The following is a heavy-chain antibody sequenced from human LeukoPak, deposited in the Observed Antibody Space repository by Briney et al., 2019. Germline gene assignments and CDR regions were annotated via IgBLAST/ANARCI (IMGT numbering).Heavy chain of an antibody. J-gene: IGHJ5*02. CDR3: ARHYSSTSEVVVGGFDP. D-gene: IGHD2-2*01. Sequence: SVKVSCKSCVYTFTGHYIHWVRQARGQGLEWMGWMNPNSGGTNYAQKFQGRVTMNRDTSIRTPYMELSRLRSDDAAEDYWARHYSSTSEVVVGGFDPWGQGTMVSVPS. CDR2: MNPNSGGT. V-gene: IGHV1-2*02. CDR1: VYTFTGHY.